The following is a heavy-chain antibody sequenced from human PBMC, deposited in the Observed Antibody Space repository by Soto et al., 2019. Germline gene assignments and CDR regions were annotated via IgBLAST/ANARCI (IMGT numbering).Heavy chain of an antibody. J-gene: IGHJ5*02. CDR3: ARGRMYYDFWSGYSGRAGWFDP. CDR2: INHSGST. CDR1: GGSFSGYY. Sequence: SETLSLTCAVDGGSFSGYYWSWIRQPPGKGLEWIGEINHSGSTNYNPSLKSRVTISVDTSKNQFSLKLSSVTAADTAVYYCARGRMYYDFWSGYSGRAGWFDPWGQGTLVTVSS. D-gene: IGHD3-3*01. V-gene: IGHV4-34*01.